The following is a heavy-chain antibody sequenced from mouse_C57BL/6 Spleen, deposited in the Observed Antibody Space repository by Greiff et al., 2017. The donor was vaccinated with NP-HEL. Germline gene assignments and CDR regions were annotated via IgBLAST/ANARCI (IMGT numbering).Heavy chain of an antibody. CDR2: ISSGSSTI. V-gene: IGHV5-17*01. CDR3: ARGGTTVVAHWYFDV. Sequence: DVKLVESGGGLVKPGGSLKLSCAASGFTFSDYGMHWVRQAPEKGPEWVAYISSGSSTIYYADTVKGRFTISRDNAKNTLFLQMTSLRSEDTAMYYCARGGTTVVAHWYFDVWGTGTTVTVSS. CDR1: GFTFSDYG. J-gene: IGHJ1*03. D-gene: IGHD1-1*01.